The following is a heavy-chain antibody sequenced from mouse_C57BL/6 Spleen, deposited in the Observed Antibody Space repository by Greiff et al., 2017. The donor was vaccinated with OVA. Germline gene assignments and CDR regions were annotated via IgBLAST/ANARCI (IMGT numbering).Heavy chain of an antibody. CDR1: GYAFSSSW. J-gene: IGHJ2*01. Sequence: QVQLKQSGPELVKPGASVKISCKASGYAFSSSWMNWVKQRPGKGLEWIGRIYPGDGDTNYNGKFKGKATLTADKSSSTAYMQLSSQTSEDSAVYFCARDDGYSFDYWGQGTTLTVSS. CDR2: IYPGDGDT. V-gene: IGHV1-82*01. D-gene: IGHD2-3*01. CDR3: ARDDGYSFDY.